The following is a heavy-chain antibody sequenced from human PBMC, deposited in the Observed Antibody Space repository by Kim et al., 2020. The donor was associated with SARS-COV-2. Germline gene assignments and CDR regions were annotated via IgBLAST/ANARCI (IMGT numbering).Heavy chain of an antibody. J-gene: IGHJ6*01. Sequence: SETLSLTCTVSGYSISSGYQWGWIRQPPGKGLEWIGSIYHSGSTDYNASLKSRVTISVDTSKNQFSLRLSSVTAADTAVYFCARVSTAMLRGYYGMDVWG. V-gene: IGHV4-38-2*02. CDR1: GYSISSGYQ. CDR3: ARVSTAMLRGYYGMDV. CDR2: IYHSGST. D-gene: IGHD5-18*01.